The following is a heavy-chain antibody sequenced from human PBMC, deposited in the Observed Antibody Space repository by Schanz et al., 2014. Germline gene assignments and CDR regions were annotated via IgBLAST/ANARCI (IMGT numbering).Heavy chain of an antibody. CDR3: ARGGGPEDVFDI. J-gene: IGHJ3*02. CDR1: GYAFTTYG. V-gene: IGHV1-18*01. CDR2: ISTFRNEDT. D-gene: IGHD5-12*01. Sequence: QVQLVQSGAEVKKPGASVRVSCKVSGYAFTTYGISWVRQAPGQGPEFMGWISTFRNEDTNSAQRFQGRVTITADKSSDTAYMELSSLRSEDTAVYYCARGGGPEDVFDIWGQGTILTVSS.